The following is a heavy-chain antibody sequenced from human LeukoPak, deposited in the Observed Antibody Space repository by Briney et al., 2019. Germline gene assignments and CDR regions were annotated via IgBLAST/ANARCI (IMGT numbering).Heavy chain of an antibody. CDR3: ARGTQMATIWNY. CDR2: INVHNGNT. J-gene: IGHJ4*02. D-gene: IGHD5-24*01. CDR1: GYTFTSYG. V-gene: IGHV1-18*01. Sequence: GASVKVSCKASGYTFTSYGISWLRQAPGQGLEWMGWINVHNGNTNYAQKLQDRITMTTDTSTNTAYMELRSLRSDDTAVYYCARGTQMATIWNYWGQGTLVTVSS.